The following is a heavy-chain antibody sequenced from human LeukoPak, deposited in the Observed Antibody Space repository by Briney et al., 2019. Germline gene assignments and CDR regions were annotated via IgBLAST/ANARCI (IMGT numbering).Heavy chain of an antibody. CDR2: IFYSGST. CDR3: ARDRYYYDSSGYGPYFDY. Sequence: SETLSLTCTVSGGSISTSNYYWGWIRQPPGKGLEWIGNIFYSGSTYYSPSLRSRVTISLDTSRNQFSLKLNSVTAADTAVYYCARDRYYYDSSGYGPYFDYWGQGTLVTVSS. J-gene: IGHJ4*02. V-gene: IGHV4-39*07. D-gene: IGHD3-22*01. CDR1: GGSISTSNYY.